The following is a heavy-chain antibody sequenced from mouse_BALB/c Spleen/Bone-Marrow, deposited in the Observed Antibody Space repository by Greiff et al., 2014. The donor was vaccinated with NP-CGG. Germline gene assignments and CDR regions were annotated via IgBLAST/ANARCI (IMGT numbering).Heavy chain of an antibody. V-gene: IGHV7-3*02. CDR2: IRNKANGYTT. Sequence: EVKLMESGGGLVQPGGSLRLSCATSGFTFTDYYMSWVRQPPGKALEWLGFIRNKANGYTTEYSASVEGRFTISRDNSQSILYLQMNTLRAEDSATYYCARDRGGLLHDYWGQGTTLTVSS. D-gene: IGHD1-1*01. J-gene: IGHJ2*01. CDR3: ARDRGGLLHDY. CDR1: GFTFTDYY.